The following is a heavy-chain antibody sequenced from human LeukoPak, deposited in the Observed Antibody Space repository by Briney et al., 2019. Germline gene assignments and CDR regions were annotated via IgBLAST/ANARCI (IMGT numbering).Heavy chain of an antibody. CDR1: AYTFNTYG. CDR2: ISGYNVET. D-gene: IGHD6-19*01. Sequence: ASVKVSCKASAYTFNTYGITWVRQAPGQGLEWMGWISGYNVETKYAQKFQGRVTLTTDTSTSTAYMELRSLRSDDTAVYYCARDDNSGTYYYGMDVWGQGTTVTVSS. V-gene: IGHV1-18*01. J-gene: IGHJ6*02. CDR3: ARDDNSGTYYYGMDV.